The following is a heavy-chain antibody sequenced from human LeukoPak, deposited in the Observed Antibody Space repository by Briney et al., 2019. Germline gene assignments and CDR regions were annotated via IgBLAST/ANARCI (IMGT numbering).Heavy chain of an antibody. CDR3: ANSRGVSAPLDL. Sequence: QPGGSLRLSCAASGFTFSSSAMTWVRQAPGKGLEWVSSISESGRSTYYADSVKGRFTISRDNSKDTLYLQMNSLRAEDTAVYYCANSRGVSAPLDLWGQGTLVTVSS. J-gene: IGHJ4*02. CDR2: ISESGRST. V-gene: IGHV3-23*01. CDR1: GFTFSSSA.